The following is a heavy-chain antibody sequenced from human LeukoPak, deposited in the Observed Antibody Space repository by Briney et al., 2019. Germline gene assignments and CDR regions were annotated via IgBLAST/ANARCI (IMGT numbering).Heavy chain of an antibody. D-gene: IGHD2-21*02. V-gene: IGHV4-59*01. Sequence: SETLSLTCTVYGGSISSYYWSWIRQPPGKGLAWIGHVYYSGSTNYNPSLKSRVTISVDTSKNQFSLKLSSVTAADTAVYYCVRGGNCGGDCSRSRSQSPFDYWGQGTLVTVSS. CDR2: VYYSGST. CDR1: GGSISSYY. J-gene: IGHJ4*02. CDR3: VRGGNCGGDCSRSRSQSPFDY.